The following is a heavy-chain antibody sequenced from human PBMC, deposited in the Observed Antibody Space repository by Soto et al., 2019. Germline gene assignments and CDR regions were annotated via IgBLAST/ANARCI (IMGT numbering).Heavy chain of an antibody. CDR2: MSPNSGNV. CDR1: GYTFTSYD. CDR3: ARGPPKRGFDL. J-gene: IGHJ3*01. V-gene: IGHV1-8*01. Sequence: ASVKVSCKASGYTFTSYDINWVRRASGQGFEWIGRMSPNSGNVGYAQKFQGRLVMTWDTSISAAYMELSSLTSDDTAVYYCARGPPKRGFDLWGLGTVVTVSS.